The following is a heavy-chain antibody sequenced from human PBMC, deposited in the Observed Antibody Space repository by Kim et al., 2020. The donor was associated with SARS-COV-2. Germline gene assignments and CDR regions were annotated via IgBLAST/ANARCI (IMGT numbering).Heavy chain of an antibody. V-gene: IGHV1-8*01. CDR1: GYTFTSYD. J-gene: IGHJ6*02. Sequence: ASVKVSCKASGYTFTSYDINWVRQATGQGLEWMEWMNPNSGNTGYAQKLQGRDTMTKNTSLSTAYTELRSLRSEEKAVYYWARDRRELIPSSYYGMDVWG. D-gene: IGHD1-26*01. CDR3: ARDRRELIPSSYYGMDV. CDR2: MNPNSGNT.